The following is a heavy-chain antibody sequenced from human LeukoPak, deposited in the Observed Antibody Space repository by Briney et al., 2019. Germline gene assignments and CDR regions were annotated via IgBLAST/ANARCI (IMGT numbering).Heavy chain of an antibody. J-gene: IGHJ4*02. D-gene: IGHD1-1*01. Sequence: GGSLRLSCAASGLTVNNNYMSWVRQAPGKGLEWVSVIYNGGSTYYADSVKGRFTNSRDTSKNTLYLQMKSLRAEDTAVYYCARDYWSVFDYWGQGTLVTVSS. CDR3: ARDYWSVFDY. CDR1: GLTVNNNY. V-gene: IGHV3-66*01. CDR2: IYNGGST.